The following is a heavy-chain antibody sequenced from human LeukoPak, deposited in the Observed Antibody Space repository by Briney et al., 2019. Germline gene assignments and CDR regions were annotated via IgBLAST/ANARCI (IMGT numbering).Heavy chain of an antibody. J-gene: IGHJ3*02. CDR3: ARVTWGTGGAFDI. CDR1: GVTFSRYG. CDR2: IKQDGTEK. D-gene: IGHD3-16*01. Sequence: PGGSLRLSCAASGVTFSRYGMSWVRQAPGKGLEWVANIKQDGTEKYYEDSVKGRFTISRDNAKNSLYLQMNSLRAEDTAVYYCARVTWGTGGAFDIWGQGTMVTVSS. V-gene: IGHV3-7*04.